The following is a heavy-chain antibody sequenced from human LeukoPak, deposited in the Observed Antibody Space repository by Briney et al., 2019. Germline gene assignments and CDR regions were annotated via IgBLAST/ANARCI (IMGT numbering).Heavy chain of an antibody. V-gene: IGHV3-11*04. J-gene: IGHJ4*02. D-gene: IGHD2-2*01. CDR1: GFTFSNAW. CDR2: ISSSGSTI. Sequence: GGSLRLSCAASGFTFSNAWMSWVRQAPGKGLEWVSYISSSGSTIYYADSVKGRFTISRDNAKNSLYLQMNSLRAEDTAVYHCARVIKDIVVVPAAAFDYWGQGTLVTVSS. CDR3: ARVIKDIVVVPAAAFDY.